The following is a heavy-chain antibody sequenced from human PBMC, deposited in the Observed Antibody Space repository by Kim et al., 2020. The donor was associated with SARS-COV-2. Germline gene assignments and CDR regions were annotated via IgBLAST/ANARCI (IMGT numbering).Heavy chain of an antibody. CDR3: ARERGGDDSSGYFAY. J-gene: IGHJ4*02. V-gene: IGHV4-59*01. Sequence: SETLSLTCTVSGGSISVFFWNWIRQPPGKGLEWIGYMYYSGSTNYNPSLESRVTISVDTSKNQVSLKLRSVTAADTAVYYCARERGGDDSSGYFAYWGQGTLVTVSP. CDR1: GGSISVFF. CDR2: MYYSGST. D-gene: IGHD3-22*01.